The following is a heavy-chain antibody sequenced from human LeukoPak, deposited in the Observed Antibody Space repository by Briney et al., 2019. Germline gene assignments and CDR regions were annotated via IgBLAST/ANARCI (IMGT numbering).Heavy chain of an antibody. CDR2: ITGNDYST. V-gene: IGHV3-23*01. J-gene: IGHJ4*02. CDR3: AKGLSVTSLGIDY. D-gene: IGHD4-17*01. CDR1: GFTFSNYW. Sequence: GGSLRLSCAASGFTFSNYWMHWVRQAPGKGLEWVSVITGNDYSTSYADSVKGRFTISRDNSKNTLYLQMSSLRAEDTAVYYCAKGLSVTSLGIDYWGQGTLVTVSS.